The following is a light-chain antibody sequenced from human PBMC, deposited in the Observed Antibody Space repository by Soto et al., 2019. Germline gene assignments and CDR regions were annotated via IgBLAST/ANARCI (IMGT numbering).Light chain of an antibody. CDR3: GSYAGNNIFL. V-gene: IGLV2-8*01. J-gene: IGLJ2*01. CDR2: EVN. CDR1: SSDIGAY. Sequence: QSALTQPPSASGSPGQSVTFSCTGTSSDIGAYVSWYQHHPGKAPKLVISEVNKRPSGVPDRFSGSKSGNTASLTVSGLQAEDEADYYCGSYAGNNIFLFGGGTQLPS.